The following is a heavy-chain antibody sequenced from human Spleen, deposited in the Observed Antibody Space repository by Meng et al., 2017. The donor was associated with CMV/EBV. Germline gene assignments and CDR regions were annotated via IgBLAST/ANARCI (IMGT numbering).Heavy chain of an antibody. CDR3: ARVEDWFDS. J-gene: IGHJ5*01. CDR1: AVNFSSYE. V-gene: IGHV1-69*12. Sequence: QVQIVLTRAKETKPEVWEKDCCIASAVNFSSYEISWVRQAPGQGLELMGGIITICGTANYAQKFQGRVTITADESTRTAYMELSSLRSEDTAVYYCARVEDWFDSWGQGTLVTVSS. CDR2: IITICGTA.